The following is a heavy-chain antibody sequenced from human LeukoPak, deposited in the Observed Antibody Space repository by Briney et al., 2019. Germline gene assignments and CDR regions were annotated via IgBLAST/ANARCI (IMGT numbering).Heavy chain of an antibody. V-gene: IGHV3-9*03. Sequence: GRSLRLSCAASGFTFDDYAMHWVRQAPGKGLEWVSGISWNSGSIGYADSVKGRFTISRDNAKNSLYLQMNSLRAEDMALYYCAKITGSLLGNWFDPWGQGTLVTVSS. CDR1: GFTFDDYA. CDR3: AKITGSLLGNWFDP. D-gene: IGHD2-8*02. CDR2: ISWNSGSI. J-gene: IGHJ5*02.